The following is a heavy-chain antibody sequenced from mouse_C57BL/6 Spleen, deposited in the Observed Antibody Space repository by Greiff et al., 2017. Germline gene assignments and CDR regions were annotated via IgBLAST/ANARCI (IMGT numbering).Heavy chain of an antibody. D-gene: IGHD1-1*01. Sequence: DVQLQESGPELVKPGASVKLSCKASGYSFTGYYMNWVKQSPEKSLEWIGEINPSTGSSTYNQTFKAKATFTVDKSYSTAYMQLKRMTSEDSAVYYCATPVCYGSRDYAMDYWGQGTSVTVSS. J-gene: IGHJ4*01. CDR1: GYSFTGYY. CDR3: ATPVCYGSRDYAMDY. V-gene: IGHV1-42*01. CDR2: INPSTGSS.